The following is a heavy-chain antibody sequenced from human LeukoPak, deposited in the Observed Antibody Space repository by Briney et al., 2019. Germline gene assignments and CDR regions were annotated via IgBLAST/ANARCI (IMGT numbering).Heavy chain of an antibody. D-gene: IGHD2-2*01. V-gene: IGHV3-15*01. Sequence: PGGSLRLSCAASGFTFSNAWMSWVRQAPGKGLEWVGRIKSKTDGGTTDYAAPVKGRFTISRDDSKNTLYLQMNSLKTEDTAVYYCTTEDRDLGYCSSTSCQAPYYYYYYMDVWGKGTTVTVSS. CDR2: IKSKTDGGTT. CDR3: TTEDRDLGYCSSTSCQAPYYYYYYMDV. CDR1: GFTFSNAW. J-gene: IGHJ6*03.